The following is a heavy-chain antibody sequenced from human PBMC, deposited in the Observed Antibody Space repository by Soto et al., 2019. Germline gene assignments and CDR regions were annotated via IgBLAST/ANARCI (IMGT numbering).Heavy chain of an antibody. CDR3: ARDIGPDTYYYYGMDV. V-gene: IGHV1-69*13. J-gene: IGHJ6*02. Sequence: SVKVSCKASGGTFSSYAISWVRQAPGQGLEWMGGIIPIFGTANYAQKSQGRVTITADESTSTAYMELSSLRSEDTAVYYCARDIGPDTYYYYGMDVWGQGTTVTVSS. CDR1: GGTFSSYA. CDR2: IIPIFGTA. D-gene: IGHD1-26*01.